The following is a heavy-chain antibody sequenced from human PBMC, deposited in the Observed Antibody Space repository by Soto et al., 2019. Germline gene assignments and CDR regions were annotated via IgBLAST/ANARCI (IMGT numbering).Heavy chain of an antibody. CDR2: IYYSGST. V-gene: IGHV4-59*08. CDR3: ARLGSSSWYVNWFDP. D-gene: IGHD6-13*01. Sequence: SETLSLTCTVSSGNISTYYWSWIRKPPGKGLEWIGYIYYSGSTNYNPSLKSRVTISVDTSKNQFSLKLSSVTAADTAVYYCARLGSSSWYVNWFDPWGQGTLVTVSS. J-gene: IGHJ5*02. CDR1: SGNISTYY.